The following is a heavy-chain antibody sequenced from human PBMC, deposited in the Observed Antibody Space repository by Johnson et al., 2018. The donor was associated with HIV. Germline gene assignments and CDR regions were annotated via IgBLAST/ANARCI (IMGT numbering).Heavy chain of an antibody. CDR1: GFSFSYYA. CDR2: IYSGGST. Sequence: QTQLVESGGGVVQPGRSLRLSCAASGFSFSYYAMHWVRQAPGKGLEWVAVIYSGGSTYYADSVKGRFTISRDNSKNTLYLQMNSLRAEDTAVYYCARDRGKAGYAFDIWGQGTMVTVSS. V-gene: IGHV3-30*14. J-gene: IGHJ3*02. CDR3: ARDRGKAGYAFDI. D-gene: IGHD3-10*01.